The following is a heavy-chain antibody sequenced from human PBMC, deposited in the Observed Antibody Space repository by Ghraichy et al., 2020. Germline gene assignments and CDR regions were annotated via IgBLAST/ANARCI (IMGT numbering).Heavy chain of an antibody. CDR2: IYYSGST. D-gene: IGHD3-22*01. CDR3: ARLAGMYYYDSSGYCDY. J-gene: IGHJ4*02. CDR1: GGSISSSSYY. Sequence: GSLRLSCTVSGGSISSSSYYWGWIRQPPGKGLEWIGSIYYSGSTYYNPSLKSRVTISVDTSKNQFSLKLSSVTAADTAVYYCARLAGMYYYDSSGYCDYWGQGTLVTVSS. V-gene: IGHV4-39*01.